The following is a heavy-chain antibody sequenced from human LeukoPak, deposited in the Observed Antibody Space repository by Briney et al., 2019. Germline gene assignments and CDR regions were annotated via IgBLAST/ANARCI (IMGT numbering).Heavy chain of an antibody. V-gene: IGHV1-2*02. CDR3: ASPYSGSYYDAFDI. J-gene: IGHJ3*02. Sequence: ASVPVSCKASGYTFTGYYMHWVRPAPGQGLEWMGWINPNRGGTNYAQQLQGRVTLTRDTSISTAYMDLRRLRSDDTAVYYCASPYSGSYYDAFDIWGQGTMVTVSS. CDR2: INPNRGGT. CDR1: GYTFTGYY. D-gene: IGHD1-26*01.